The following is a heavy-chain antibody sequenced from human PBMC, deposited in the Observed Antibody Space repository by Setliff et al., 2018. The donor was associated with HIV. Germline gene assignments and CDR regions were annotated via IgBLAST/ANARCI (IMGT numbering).Heavy chain of an antibody. J-gene: IGHJ6*03. V-gene: IGHV3-30*02. CDR3: VKEAYSNTWNYYYYYIDV. CDR1: GFSFSTYG. D-gene: IGHD6-13*01. Sequence: TGGSLRLSCAASGFSFSTYGMHWVRQAPGKGLEWVAVIWHDGSNENYADSVKGRFTISRDNSKNTLYLQMSSLRADDTAVYYCVKEAYSNTWNYYYYYIDVWGKGTTVTVSS. CDR2: IWHDGSNE.